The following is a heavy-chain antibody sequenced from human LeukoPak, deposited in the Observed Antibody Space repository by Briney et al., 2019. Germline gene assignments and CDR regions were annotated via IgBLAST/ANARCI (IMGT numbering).Heavy chain of an antibody. J-gene: IGHJ6*03. D-gene: IGHD6-6*01. CDR3: AKRGGAARPDYYYYMDV. V-gene: IGHV3-23*01. Sequence: SGGSLRLSCAASGFTFSSYGMSWVRQAPGKGLEWVSAISGSGGSTYYADSVKGRFTISRDNSKNTLYLQMNSLRAEDTAVYYCAKRGGAARPDYYYYMDVWGKGTTVTVSS. CDR2: ISGSGGST. CDR1: GFTFSSYG.